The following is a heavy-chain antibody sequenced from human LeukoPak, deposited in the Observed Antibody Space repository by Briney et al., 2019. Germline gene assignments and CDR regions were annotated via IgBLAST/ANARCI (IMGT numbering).Heavy chain of an antibody. D-gene: IGHD3-22*01. CDR1: GGSISSSSYY. J-gene: IGHJ4*02. Sequence: SETLSLTCTVSGGSISSSSYYWGWIRQPPGKGLEWIGSIYYSGSTYYNPSLKSRVTISVDTSKNQFSLKLSSVTAADTAVYYCARTYYYDSSGYSGIDYWGQGTLVTVSS. CDR2: IYYSGST. CDR3: ARTYYYDSSGYSGIDY. V-gene: IGHV4-39*01.